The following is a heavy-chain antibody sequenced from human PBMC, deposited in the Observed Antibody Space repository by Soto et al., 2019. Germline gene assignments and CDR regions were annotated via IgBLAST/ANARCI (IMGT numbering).Heavy chain of an antibody. D-gene: IGHD2-15*01. CDR1: GYTFTSYY. CDR2: INPSGGST. J-gene: IGHJ6*02. V-gene: IGHV1-46*03. Sequence: ASVKVSCKASGYTFTSYYMHWVRQAPGQGLEWMGIINPSGGSTSYAQKLQGRVTMTTDTSTSTVYMELSSQRSEDTAVYYCARGACIGGSCYSNYYYYGMDVWGQGTTVTVSS. CDR3: ARGACIGGSCYSNYYYYGMDV.